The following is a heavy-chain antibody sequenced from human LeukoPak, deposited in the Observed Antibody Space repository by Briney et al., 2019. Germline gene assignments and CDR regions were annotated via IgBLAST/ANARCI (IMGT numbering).Heavy chain of an antibody. CDR2: IYHTGSS. J-gene: IGHJ4*02. V-gene: IGHV4-34*01. D-gene: IGHD6-19*01. CDR1: GESFSGYY. Sequence: SETLSLTCAVYGESFSGYYWSWIRQPPGKGLEWIGEIYHTGSSNYSPSLKNRVTISLDTSKYRFSLKLTSVTAADTAVYYCARGTYANGWYIDYWGQGTLVTVAS. CDR3: ARGTYANGWYIDY.